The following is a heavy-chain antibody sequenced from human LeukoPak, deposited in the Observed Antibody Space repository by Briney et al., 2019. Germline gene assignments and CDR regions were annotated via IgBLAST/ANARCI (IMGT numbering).Heavy chain of an antibody. V-gene: IGHV3-48*03. J-gene: IGHJ4*02. CDR2: ISSSGSTI. CDR1: GFTFSSYE. D-gene: IGHD5-24*01. Sequence: QPGGSLRLSCAASGFTFSSYEMNWVRQAPGKGLEWVSYISSSGSTIYYADSVKGRFTISRDNAKNSLYLQMNSLRAEDTAVYYCARGGNWLHPHFDYWGQGTLVTVSS. CDR3: ARGGNWLHPHFDY.